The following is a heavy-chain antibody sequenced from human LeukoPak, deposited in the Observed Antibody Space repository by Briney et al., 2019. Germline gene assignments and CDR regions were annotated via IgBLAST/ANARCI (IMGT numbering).Heavy chain of an antibody. J-gene: IGHJ5*02. D-gene: IGHD3-10*01. CDR2: INHSGTT. CDR3: ARGSEMVRGARHYNWLDP. Sequence: SETLSLTCAVYGGSVSGYYWSWIRQPPGKGLEWIGEINHSGTTNYKSSFKSRVTISGDMSKNQISLKLSSVTAADTALYYCARGSEMVRGARHYNWLDPWGLGSLVTVSS. CDR1: GGSVSGYY. V-gene: IGHV4-34*01.